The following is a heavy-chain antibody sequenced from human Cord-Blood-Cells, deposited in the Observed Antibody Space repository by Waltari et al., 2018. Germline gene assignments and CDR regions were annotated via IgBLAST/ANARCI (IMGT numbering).Heavy chain of an antibody. D-gene: IGHD3-10*01. CDR3: ARSGARGDKGNAFDI. CDR1: GYTFTGHY. J-gene: IGHJ3*02. Sequence: QVQLVQAGAEVNKPGASVKVSCTASGYTFTGHYLHWVRPAPGQGLEWMGRINPNSGGTNYAQKFRGWVTMTRDTSISTAYMELSRLRSDDTAVYYCARSGARGDKGNAFDIWGQGTMVTVSS. V-gene: IGHV1-2*04. CDR2: INPNSGGT.